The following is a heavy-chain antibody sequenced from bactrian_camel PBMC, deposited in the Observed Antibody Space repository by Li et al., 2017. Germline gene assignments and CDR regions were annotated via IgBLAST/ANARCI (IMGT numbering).Heavy chain of an antibody. Sequence: VQLVESGGGLVQPGGSLRLSCVASGIAFDDYAMGWIRQASGKGLEWVASITWSGDYTNYADSVKGQFTISRDNVKNTVYLQMNHLKTEDTAVYYCAATDGWVPSSLGQGTQVTVS. CDR2: ITWSGDYT. J-gene: IGHJ4*01. CDR1: GIAFDDYA. V-gene: IGHV3-1*01. D-gene: IGHD5*01.